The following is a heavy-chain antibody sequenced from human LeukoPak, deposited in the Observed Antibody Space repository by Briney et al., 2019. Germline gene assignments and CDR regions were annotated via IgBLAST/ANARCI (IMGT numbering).Heavy chain of an antibody. Sequence: PGGSLRLSCAASGFTFSSYGMHWVRQAPGKGLEWVAVIWYDGSNKYYADSVKGRFTISRDNSKNTLYLQMNSLRAEDTAVYYCAKSSRWLTRTDYFDYWGQGTLVTVSS. D-gene: IGHD6-19*01. CDR2: IWYDGSNK. J-gene: IGHJ4*02. CDR1: GFTFSSYG. V-gene: IGHV3-33*06. CDR3: AKSSRWLTRTDYFDY.